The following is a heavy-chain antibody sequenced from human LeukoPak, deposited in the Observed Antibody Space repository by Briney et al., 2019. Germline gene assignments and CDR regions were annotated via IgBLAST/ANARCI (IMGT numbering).Heavy chain of an antibody. J-gene: IGHJ5*02. D-gene: IGHD2-15*01. V-gene: IGHV1-8*01. Sequence: GASVKVSCKASGYTFTSYDINWVRQATGQGLEWMGWMNPNSGNTGYAQKFQGRVTMTRNTSISTAYMELSGLRSEDTAVYYCARSEVQIFPPTNWFDPWGQGTLVTVSS. CDR3: ARSEVQIFPPTNWFDP. CDR2: MNPNSGNT. CDR1: GYTFTSYD.